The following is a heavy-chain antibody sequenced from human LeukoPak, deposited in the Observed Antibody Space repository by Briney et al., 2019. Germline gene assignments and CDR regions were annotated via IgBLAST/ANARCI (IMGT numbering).Heavy chain of an antibody. V-gene: IGHV1-3*01. Sequence: EASVKVSCKTSGYNFASHTMHWLRQAPGQSPEWMGSINGDNGNTKYSEKFQGRITFTRDTSASSAYMELSRLRSEDTAVYYCARSSSGTYHYWGQGTLVTVSS. D-gene: IGHD3-10*01. CDR3: ARSSSGTYHY. CDR2: INGDNGNT. CDR1: GYNFASHT. J-gene: IGHJ4*02.